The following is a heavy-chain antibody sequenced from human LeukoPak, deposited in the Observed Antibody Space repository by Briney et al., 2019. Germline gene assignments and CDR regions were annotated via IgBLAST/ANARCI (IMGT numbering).Heavy chain of an antibody. J-gene: IGHJ3*02. V-gene: IGHV4-4*07. Sequence: PSETLSLTCTVSGGSISSYYWSWIRQPAGKGLEWIGRIYTSGSTNYNPSLKSRVTMSVDTSKNQFSLKLSSVTAADTAVYYCAREPTYYYDSSEVAGDAFDIWGQGTMVTVSS. D-gene: IGHD3-22*01. CDR3: AREPTYYYDSSEVAGDAFDI. CDR1: GGSISSYY. CDR2: IYTSGST.